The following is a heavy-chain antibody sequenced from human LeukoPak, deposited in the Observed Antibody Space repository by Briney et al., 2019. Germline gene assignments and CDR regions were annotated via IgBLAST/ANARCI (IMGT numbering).Heavy chain of an antibody. CDR2: INPNSGGT. CDR1: GYTFTGYY. D-gene: IGHD3-10*01. Sequence: GASVKVSCKDSGYTFTGYYMLWVRQAPGQGLEWMGWINPNSGGTNYAQKFQGRVTMTRDTSISTAYMELSRLRSDDTAVYYCARGPSKGMVRGVSLDYWGQGTLVTVSS. CDR3: ARGPSKGMVRGVSLDY. J-gene: IGHJ4*02. V-gene: IGHV1-2*02.